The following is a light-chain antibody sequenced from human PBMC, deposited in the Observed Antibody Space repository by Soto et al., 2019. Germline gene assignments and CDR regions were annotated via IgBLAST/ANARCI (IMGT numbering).Light chain of an antibody. V-gene: IGLV1-51*01. Sequence: QSVRTQPPSVSAATGQKLPISYSGSSSNIGSNFVSWYQQLPGTSPQLLLYDNDQRPSGIPDRFSASKSCTSATLRITGLQTVDEADYYCAAWDSRLGAGLFGGGTKVTVL. CDR1: SSNIGSNF. J-gene: IGLJ2*01. CDR3: AAWDSRLGAGL. CDR2: DND.